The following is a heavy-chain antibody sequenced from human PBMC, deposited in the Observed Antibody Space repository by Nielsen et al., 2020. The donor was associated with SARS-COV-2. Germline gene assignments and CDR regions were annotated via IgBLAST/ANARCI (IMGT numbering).Heavy chain of an antibody. Sequence: SETLSLTCTVSGGSINSSSYYWGCIRQPPGKGLEWIGSIYYSGSTNYNPSLKSRVTISVDTSKNQFSLKLRSVTAADTAVYYCARDQPYGDYFDYWGQGALVTVSS. J-gene: IGHJ4*02. CDR3: ARDQPYGDYFDY. D-gene: IGHD4-17*01. V-gene: IGHV4-39*07. CDR2: IYYSGST. CDR1: GGSINSSSYY.